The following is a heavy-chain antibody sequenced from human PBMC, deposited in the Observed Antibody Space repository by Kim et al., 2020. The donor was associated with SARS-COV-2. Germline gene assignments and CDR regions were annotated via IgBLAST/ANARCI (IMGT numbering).Heavy chain of an antibody. J-gene: IGHJ4*02. D-gene: IGHD2-2*01. V-gene: IGHV3-30*07. CDR3: ARDYHCSSTSCSYYFDY. Sequence: VRGRFTISRDNSKNTLDMQMNSLRAEDTAVYYCARDYHCSSTSCSYYFDYWGQGTLVTVSS.